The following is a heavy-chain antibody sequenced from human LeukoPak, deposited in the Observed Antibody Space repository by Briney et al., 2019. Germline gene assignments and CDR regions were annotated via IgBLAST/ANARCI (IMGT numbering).Heavy chain of an antibody. CDR2: IYYTGST. J-gene: IGHJ4*02. Sequence: SETLSLTCTVSGGSLDSYYWSWIRQPPGKGLEWVGYIYYTGSTEYHPSLKSRVTISLDTSKNQFSLKLTSVTAADTAVYYCARVYQSAEYYFDYWGQGNLVSVSS. CDR3: ARVYQSAEYYFDY. CDR1: GGSLDSYY. D-gene: IGHD2-2*01. V-gene: IGHV4-59*01.